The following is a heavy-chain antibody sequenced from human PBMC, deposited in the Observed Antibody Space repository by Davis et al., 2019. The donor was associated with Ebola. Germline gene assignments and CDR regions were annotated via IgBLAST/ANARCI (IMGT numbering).Heavy chain of an antibody. Sequence: MPSETLSLTCDVYGGSFSGYYWTWIRQPPGKGLEWIGEINYSGSTNYNPSLKSRVTISVDTSKYQFSLKLSSVTAADTAVYYCARGGGFGGYGMDVWGQGTTVTVSS. CDR1: GGSFSGYY. CDR3: ARGGGFGGYGMDV. V-gene: IGHV4-34*01. CDR2: INYSGST. D-gene: IGHD3-10*01. J-gene: IGHJ6*02.